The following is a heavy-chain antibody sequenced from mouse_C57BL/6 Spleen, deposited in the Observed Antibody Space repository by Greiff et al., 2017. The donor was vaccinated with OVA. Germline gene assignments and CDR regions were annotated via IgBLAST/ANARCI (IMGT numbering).Heavy chain of an antibody. Sequence: VQRVESGAELVRPGASVKLSCKASGYTFTDYYINWVKQRPGQGLEWIARIYPGSGNTYYNEKFKGKATLTAEKSSSTAYMQLSSLTSEDSAVYFCARSGDGYYAYYFDYWGQGTTLTVSS. CDR3: ARSGDGYYAYYFDY. CDR1: GYTFTDYY. CDR2: IYPGSGNT. V-gene: IGHV1-76*01. J-gene: IGHJ2*01. D-gene: IGHD2-3*01.